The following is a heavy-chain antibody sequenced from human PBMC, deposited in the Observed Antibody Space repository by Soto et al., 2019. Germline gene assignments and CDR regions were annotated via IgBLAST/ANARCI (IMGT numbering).Heavy chain of an antibody. V-gene: IGHV4-31*03. D-gene: IGHD5-18*01. J-gene: IGHJ4*02. CDR1: GGSISSGGYY. Sequence: QVQLQESGPGLVKPSQTLSLTCTVSGGSISSGGYYWSWIRQHPGKGLEWIGYIYYSGSTYSNPSLKSRVTIAVDTSKNEFSLKLSSVTAADTAVYYCARDAIYSYGYGELDYWGQGTLVTVSS. CDR3: ARDAIYSYGYGELDY. CDR2: IYYSGST.